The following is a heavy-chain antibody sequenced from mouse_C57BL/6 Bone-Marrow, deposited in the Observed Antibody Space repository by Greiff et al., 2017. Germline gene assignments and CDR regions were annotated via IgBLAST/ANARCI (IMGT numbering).Heavy chain of an antibody. CDR1: GYTFTDYN. D-gene: IGHD2-4*01. V-gene: IGHV1-18*01. CDR3: ARSGYDYDWFAY. J-gene: IGHJ3*01. CDR2: INPNNGGT. Sequence: EVQLQQSGPELVKPGASVKIPCKASGYTFTDYNMDWVKQSHGKSLEWIGDINPNNGGTIYNQKFKGKATLTVDTSSSTAYMELRSRTSEDTAVYYCARSGYDYDWFAYWGQGTLVTGSA.